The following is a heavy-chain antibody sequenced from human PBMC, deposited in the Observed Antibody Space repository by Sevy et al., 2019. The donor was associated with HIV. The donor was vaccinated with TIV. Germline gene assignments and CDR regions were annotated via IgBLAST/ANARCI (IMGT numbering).Heavy chain of an antibody. CDR2: INSDETST. J-gene: IGHJ3*02. CDR3: ARRDGYTRRSFDM. V-gene: IGHV3-74*01. CDR1: GFSFSRFW. D-gene: IGHD5-12*01. Sequence: GGSLRLSCAASGFSFSRFWMHWVRQAPGKGLVWVSRINSDETSTSYADSVKGGFTISRDNARHTLFLQMNSLTVEDTAVYYCARRDGYTRRSFDMWGQGTMVTVSS.